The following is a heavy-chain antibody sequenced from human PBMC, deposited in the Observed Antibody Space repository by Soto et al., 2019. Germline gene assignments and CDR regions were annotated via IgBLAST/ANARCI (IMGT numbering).Heavy chain of an antibody. CDR2: ISYDGSNK. J-gene: IGHJ4*02. D-gene: IGHD2-2*01. CDR1: GLSFSSYG. Sequence: QVQLVESGGGVVQPGRSLRLSCAVSGLSFSSYGMHCVRQAPGKGLEWVAGISYDGSNKFYADSVRGRFTIRKDNSKNTLYLQMNSLRGEDTAVYYCAKVPRTSSPFDYWGQGTLVTVSS. V-gene: IGHV3-30*18. CDR3: AKVPRTSSPFDY.